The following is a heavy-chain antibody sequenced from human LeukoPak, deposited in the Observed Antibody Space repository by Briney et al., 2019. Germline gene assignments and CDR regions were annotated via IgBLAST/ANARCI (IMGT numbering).Heavy chain of an antibody. CDR1: GGSISSYY. CDR2: IYTSEST. J-gene: IGHJ4*02. D-gene: IGHD1-26*01. Sequence: PSETLSLTCTVSGGSISSYYWSWIRQPAGKGLEWIGRIYTSESTNYNPSLKSRVTMSVDTSKNQFSLKLSSVTAADTAVYYCARSSIVGATDFFDYWGQGTPVTVSS. CDR3: ARSSIVGATDFFDY. V-gene: IGHV4-4*07.